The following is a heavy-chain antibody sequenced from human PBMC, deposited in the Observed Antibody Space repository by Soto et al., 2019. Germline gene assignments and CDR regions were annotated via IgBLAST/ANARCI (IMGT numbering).Heavy chain of an antibody. V-gene: IGHV3-48*03. D-gene: IGHD3-16*01. Sequence: EVQLVESGGGLVQPGGSLRLSCTASGFTFSSYEMNWVRQAPGKGLEWVSYISSSGNTIYYADSVKGRFTISRDNAKNSLFLQMNSLGAEDTAVYYCARERAVGAYYYGMDVWGQGTTVTVSS. CDR1: GFTFSSYE. CDR3: ARERAVGAYYYGMDV. CDR2: ISSSGNTI. J-gene: IGHJ6*02.